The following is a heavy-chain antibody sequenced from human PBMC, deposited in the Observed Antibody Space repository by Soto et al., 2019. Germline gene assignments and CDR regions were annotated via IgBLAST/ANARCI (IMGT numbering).Heavy chain of an antibody. CDR2: ISWNSGSI. Sequence: EVQLVESGGGLVQPGRSLRLSCGASGFTFDDYAMHWVRQAPGKGLEWVSGISWNSGSIGYADSVKGRFTISRDNAKNSLYLQMNSLRAEDTALYYCAKAVGRYGNFDYWGQGTLVTVSS. J-gene: IGHJ4*02. CDR3: AKAVGRYGNFDY. V-gene: IGHV3-9*01. CDR1: GFTFDDYA. D-gene: IGHD5-18*01.